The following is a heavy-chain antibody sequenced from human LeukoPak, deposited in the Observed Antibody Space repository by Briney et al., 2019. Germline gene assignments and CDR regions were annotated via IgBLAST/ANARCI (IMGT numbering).Heavy chain of an antibody. CDR3: ARGPSWRAFDI. J-gene: IGHJ3*02. CDR1: GGSFSGYY. D-gene: IGHD3-3*01. V-gene: IGHV4-34*01. CDR2: INHSGST. Sequence: PSETLSLTCAVYGGSFSGYYLSWIRQPQGKGLEWIGEINHSGSTNYNPSLKSRVTISVDTSKNQFSLKLSSVSAADTAVYYCARGPSWRAFDIWGQGRMVTVSS.